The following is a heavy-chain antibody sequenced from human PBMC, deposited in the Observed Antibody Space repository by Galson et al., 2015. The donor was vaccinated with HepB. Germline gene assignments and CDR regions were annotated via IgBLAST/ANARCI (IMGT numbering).Heavy chain of an antibody. CDR3: ARGNTPHQLNFILGVLNF. Sequence: QSGAEVKKPGESLKVSCKASGGSFSNYGISWVRQAPGQGLEWMGGIIPLFTIANIAQKFQGRVGISADMSTSTSYMEVNGLRSEDTAIYYCARGNTPHQLNFILGVLNFWGQGTVITVSS. CDR2: IIPLFTIA. V-gene: IGHV1-69*17. CDR1: GGSFSNYG. J-gene: IGHJ4*02. D-gene: IGHD3-10*01.